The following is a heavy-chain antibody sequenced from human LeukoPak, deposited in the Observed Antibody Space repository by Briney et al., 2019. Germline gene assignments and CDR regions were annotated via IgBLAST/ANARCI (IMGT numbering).Heavy chain of an antibody. V-gene: IGHV3-30-3*01. CDR1: GFTFSSYA. D-gene: IGHD2-2*01. J-gene: IGHJ6*02. CDR3: ARVSRSSTSCPYYYYYYGMDV. CDR2: ISYDGSNK. Sequence: GGSLRLSCAASGFTFSSYAMHWVRQAPGKGLEWVAAISYDGSNKYYADSVKGRFTISRDNSKNTLYLQMNSLRAEDTAVYYCARVSRSSTSCPYYYYYYGMDVWGQGTTVTVSS.